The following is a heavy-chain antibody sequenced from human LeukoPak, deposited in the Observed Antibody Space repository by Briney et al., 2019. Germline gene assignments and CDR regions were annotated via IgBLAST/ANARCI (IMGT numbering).Heavy chain of an antibody. CDR2: IWYDGSNK. J-gene: IGHJ4*02. V-gene: IGHV3-33*03. CDR1: GFTFSSYG. D-gene: IGHD4-11*01. Sequence: PGGSLRLSCAASGFTFSSYGMHWVRQAPGKGLEWVAVIWYDGSNKYYADSVKGRFTISRDNAKNSLYLQMNSLRAEDTAVYYCARARSYSNYYFDYWGQGTLVTVSS. CDR3: ARARSYSNYYFDY.